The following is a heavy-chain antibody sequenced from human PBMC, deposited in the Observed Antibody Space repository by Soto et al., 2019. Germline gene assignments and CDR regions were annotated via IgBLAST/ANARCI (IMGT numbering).Heavy chain of an antibody. Sequence: EVKLVESGGGLVQPGGYLRLSCAASGFTVGAKYMSWVRQAPGKGLEWVSVLYGSGDTYYADSVRGRFTISRDSSKNTLYLQMNSLRLDDTGVYYCAKAILQWQKVEWFDHWGQGALVSVSS. CDR1: GFTVGAKY. J-gene: IGHJ5*02. V-gene: IGHV3-66*01. D-gene: IGHD6-19*01. CDR3: AKAILQWQKVEWFDH. CDR2: LYGSGDT.